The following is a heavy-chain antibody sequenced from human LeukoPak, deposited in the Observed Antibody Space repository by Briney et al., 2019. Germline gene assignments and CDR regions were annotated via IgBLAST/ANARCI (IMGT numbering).Heavy chain of an antibody. CDR1: GGSISSYY. Sequence: SETLSLTCTVSGGSISSYYWNWIRQPAGKGLEWIGRIYSSGSSDYNPSLKSRVTISVDTSKNQFSLKLSSVTAADTAVYYCARVIDTAMVTGDDYYFDYWGQGTLVTVSS. CDR3: ARVIDTAMVTGDDYYFDY. V-gene: IGHV4-4*07. J-gene: IGHJ4*02. CDR2: IYSSGSS. D-gene: IGHD5-18*01.